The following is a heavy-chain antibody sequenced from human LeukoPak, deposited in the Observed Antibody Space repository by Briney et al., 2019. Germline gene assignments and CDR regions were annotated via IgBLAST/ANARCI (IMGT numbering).Heavy chain of an antibody. D-gene: IGHD6-13*01. Sequence: PGGSLRLSCAASGFTFSRYGMHWVRQAPGKGLEWVAFIRYDGSKKYYAESVKGRFTISRDNSKNTLYLQMNSLRAEDTAVYYCARDPIAAAGTFLDYWGQGTLVTVSS. V-gene: IGHV3-30*02. CDR3: ARDPIAAAGTFLDY. CDR2: IRYDGSKK. J-gene: IGHJ4*02. CDR1: GFTFSRYG.